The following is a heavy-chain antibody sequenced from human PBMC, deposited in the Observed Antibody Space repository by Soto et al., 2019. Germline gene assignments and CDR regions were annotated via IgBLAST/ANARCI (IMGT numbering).Heavy chain of an antibody. Sequence: FLLKCSCKGVGGGFRRDAVGCERQEHGEGLEWMGGLIPIFGTANYAQKFQCRVTITADDSTSTAYMELSSLRSEDTAVYYCARDLYTAMVSEENYYYYGMDGWGQGTTVPVSS. J-gene: IGHJ6*02. V-gene: IGHV1-69*01. CDR1: GGGFRRDA. CDR2: LIPIFGTA. CDR3: ARDLYTAMVSEENYYYYGMDG. D-gene: IGHD5-18*01.